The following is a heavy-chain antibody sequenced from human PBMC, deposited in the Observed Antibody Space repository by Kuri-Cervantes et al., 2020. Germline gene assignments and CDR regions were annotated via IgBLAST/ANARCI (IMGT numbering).Heavy chain of an antibody. Sequence: GGSLRLSCAASGFTFSSYGMHWVRQAPGKGLEWVSAISGSGGSTYYADSVKGRFTISRDNSKNTLYLQMDSLRAEDTAVYYCAKLYCSSTSCSFFDYWGQGTLVTVSS. D-gene: IGHD2-2*01. CDR3: AKLYCSSTSCSFFDY. J-gene: IGHJ4*02. CDR1: GFTFSSYG. CDR2: ISGSGGST. V-gene: IGHV3-23*01.